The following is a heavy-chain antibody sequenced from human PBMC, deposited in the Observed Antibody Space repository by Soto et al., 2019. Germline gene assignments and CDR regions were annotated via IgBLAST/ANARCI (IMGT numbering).Heavy chain of an antibody. D-gene: IGHD2-15*01. J-gene: IGHJ4*02. CDR3: ARLLHDNRGYSYFDC. Sequence: SETLSLTCSVSYGSISSTNYYWGWIRQPPGKGLEWMGSIYYTGSLYHNPSLKSRVTMSIDTSKKQFSLNLSALTAADTAIYYCARLLHDNRGYSYFDCWGQGTQVTVSS. CDR1: YGSISSTNYY. CDR2: IYYTGSL. V-gene: IGHV4-39*01.